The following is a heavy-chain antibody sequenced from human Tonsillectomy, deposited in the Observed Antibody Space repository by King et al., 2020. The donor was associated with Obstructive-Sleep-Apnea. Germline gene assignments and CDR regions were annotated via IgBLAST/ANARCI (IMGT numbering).Heavy chain of an antibody. CDR1: GGSISSYY. Sequence: QLQESGPGLVKPSETLSLTCTVSGGSISSYYWSWIRQPPGKGLEWIGYIYYSGSTNYNPTLKSRVTMSVDTSKNQFSLKLSSVTAADTAVYYCARDRGGGDSGYPFDIWGQGTMVTVSS. D-gene: IGHD5-12*01. CDR3: ARDRGGGDSGYPFDI. V-gene: IGHV4-59*01. J-gene: IGHJ3*02. CDR2: IYYSGST.